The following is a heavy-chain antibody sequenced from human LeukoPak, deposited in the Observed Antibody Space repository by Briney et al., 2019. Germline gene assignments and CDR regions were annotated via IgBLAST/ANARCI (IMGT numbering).Heavy chain of an antibody. D-gene: IGHD3-22*01. J-gene: IGHJ3*02. V-gene: IGHV1-69*06. CDR2: IIPMFDKT. CDR3: ARVPDYYDSPPGGNI. Sequence: SVKVSCKASGGTFSSYAINWVRQAPGQGLEWMGGIIPMFDKTNYAQKFQGRITITADKSTSTAFMELSSLRSEDTAVYYCARVPDYYDSPPGGNIWGQGTMVTVSS. CDR1: GGTFSSYA.